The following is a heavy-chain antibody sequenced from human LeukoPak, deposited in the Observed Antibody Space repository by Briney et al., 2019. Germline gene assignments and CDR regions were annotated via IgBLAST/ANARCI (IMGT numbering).Heavy chain of an antibody. CDR3: ARGIFAAADTFDS. V-gene: IGHV4-39*01. CDR2: IYYFGST. J-gene: IGHJ4*02. CDR1: GGSISSNNYY. D-gene: IGHD6-13*01. Sequence: PSETLSLTCTVSGGSISSNNYYWGWIRQPPGKGLEWIGTIYYFGSTYYNPSLKSRVTISVDTSKNQFSLKLSSVTAPDTAVYYCARGIFAAADTFDSWGQGTLVTVSS.